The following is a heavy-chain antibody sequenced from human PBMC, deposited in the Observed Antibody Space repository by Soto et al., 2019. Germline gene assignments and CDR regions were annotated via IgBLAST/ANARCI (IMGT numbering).Heavy chain of an antibody. CDR2: ISGSGGST. CDR1: GFTFSSYA. CDR3: AKERRTGAGITYYYDSSGYYYDY. Sequence: GSLRLSCAASGFTFSSYAMSWVRQAPGKGLEWVSAISGSGGSTYYADSVKGRFTISRDNSKNTLYLQMNSLRAEDTAVYYCAKERRTGAGITYYYDSSGYYYDYWGQGTLVTVSS. J-gene: IGHJ4*02. V-gene: IGHV3-23*01. D-gene: IGHD3-22*01.